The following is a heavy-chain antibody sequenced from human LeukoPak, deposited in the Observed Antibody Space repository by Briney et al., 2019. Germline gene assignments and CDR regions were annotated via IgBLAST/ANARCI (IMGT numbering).Heavy chain of an antibody. D-gene: IGHD6-19*01. CDR1: GFSFSDYE. Sequence: PGGSLRLSCAASGFSFSDYEMNWVRQAPGKGLEWLSHIDISGNTIHYADSVEGRFTISRDNAKNSVYLQMTSLRDEDTAVYYCAREGSDWNYYYYMDVWGKGTTVTISS. V-gene: IGHV3-48*03. J-gene: IGHJ6*03. CDR2: IDISGNTI. CDR3: AREGSDWNYYYYMDV.